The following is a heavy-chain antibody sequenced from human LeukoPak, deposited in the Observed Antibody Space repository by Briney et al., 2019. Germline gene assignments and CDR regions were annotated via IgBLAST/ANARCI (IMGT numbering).Heavy chain of an antibody. Sequence: PSETLSLTCAAYGGSFSGYYWSWIRQPPGKGLEWIGEINHSGGTNYNPSLKSRVTISVDTSKNQFSLKLSSVTAADTAVYYCARAYYYGSGSYDYWGQGTLVTVSS. V-gene: IGHV4-34*01. J-gene: IGHJ4*02. CDR2: INHSGGT. D-gene: IGHD3-10*01. CDR1: GGSFSGYY. CDR3: ARAYYYGSGSYDY.